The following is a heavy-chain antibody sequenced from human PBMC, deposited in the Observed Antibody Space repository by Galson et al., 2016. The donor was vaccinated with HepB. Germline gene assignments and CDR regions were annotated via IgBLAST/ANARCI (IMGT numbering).Heavy chain of an antibody. D-gene: IGHD3-10*01. V-gene: IGHV1-69*06. CDR2: IIPLFGTP. CDR1: GGSLNNFA. CDR3: NWRGEGWTDY. Sequence: SVKVSCKGPGGSLNNFAISWVRQAPGQGLEWVGSIIPLFGTPSHAQKFQGRVTITADKPTSTAYMDLSSLRSEDTAVYYCNWRGEGWTDYWGQGTLVTVSS. J-gene: IGHJ4*02.